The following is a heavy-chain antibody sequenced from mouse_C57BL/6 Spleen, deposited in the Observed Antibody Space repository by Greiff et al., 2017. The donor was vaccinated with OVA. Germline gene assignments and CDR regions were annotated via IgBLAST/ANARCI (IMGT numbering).Heavy chain of an antibody. CDR2: ISSGSSTL. D-gene: IGHD1-1*01. V-gene: IGHV5-17*01. CDR1: GFTFSDYG. CDR3: ARRTITTVVADYAMDY. Sequence: EVKLQESGGGLVKPGGSLKLSCAASGFTFSDYGMHWVRQAPEKGLEWVAYISSGSSTLYSADTVKGRFTISRDNAKNTLFLQMTSLRSEDTSMYYCARRTITTVVADYAMDYWGQGTSVTVSS. J-gene: IGHJ4*01.